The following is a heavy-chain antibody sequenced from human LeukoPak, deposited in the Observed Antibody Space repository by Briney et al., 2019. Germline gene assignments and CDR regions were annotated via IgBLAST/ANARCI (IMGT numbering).Heavy chain of an antibody. CDR1: GYTFTSYG. CDR3: ARDTMVRGVIDRWFDP. Sequence: SVKVSCRASGYTFTSYGISWVRQAPGQGLEWMGGIIPIFGTANYAQKFQGRVTITTDESTSTAYMELSSLRSEDTAVYYCARDTMVRGVIDRWFDPWGQGTLVTVSS. J-gene: IGHJ5*02. CDR2: IIPIFGTA. D-gene: IGHD3-10*01. V-gene: IGHV1-69*05.